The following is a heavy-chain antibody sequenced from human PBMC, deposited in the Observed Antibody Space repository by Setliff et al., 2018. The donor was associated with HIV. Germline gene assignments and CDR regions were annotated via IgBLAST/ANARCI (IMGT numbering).Heavy chain of an antibody. Sequence: ETLSLTCTVSGGSISSSSYYWGWIRQPPGKGLEWVSAISGSGGSTYYADSVKGRFTISRDNSKNTLYLQMNSLRAEDTAVYYCAKDPRAAVATICDYWGQGTLVTVSS. V-gene: IGHV3-23*01. J-gene: IGHJ4*02. CDR2: ISGSGGST. CDR3: AKDPRAAVATICDY. CDR1: GGSISSSSYY. D-gene: IGHD5-12*01.